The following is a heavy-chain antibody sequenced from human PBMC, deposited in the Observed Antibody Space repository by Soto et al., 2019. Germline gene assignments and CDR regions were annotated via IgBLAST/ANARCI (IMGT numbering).Heavy chain of an antibody. CDR2: IIPIFGTA. CDR3: ARGGVGSGWPRHPTYFDY. CDR1: GGTFSSYA. J-gene: IGHJ4*02. V-gene: IGHV1-69*12. Sequence: QVQLVQSGAEVKKPGSSVKVSCKASGGTFSSYAISWVRQAPGQGLEWMGGIIPIFGTANYAQKFQGRVTITADESTSTAYMELSSLRSEDTAVYYCARGGVGSGWPRHPTYFDYWGQGTLVTVSS. D-gene: IGHD6-19*01.